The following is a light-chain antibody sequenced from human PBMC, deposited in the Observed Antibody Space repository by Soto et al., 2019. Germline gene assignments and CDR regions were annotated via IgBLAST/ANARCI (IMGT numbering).Light chain of an antibody. CDR3: MQTLQTPYT. Sequence: IVMTQSPLSLPVTPGEPASISCRSGQSLLHSNAHNYLDWYLQKPGQSPQLLIYFVSNRASGVPDRFSGSGSGTDFTLKISRVEAEDVGVYYCMQTLQTPYTFGQGTKLEIK. J-gene: IGKJ2*01. V-gene: IGKV2-28*01. CDR2: FVS. CDR1: QSLLHSNAHNY.